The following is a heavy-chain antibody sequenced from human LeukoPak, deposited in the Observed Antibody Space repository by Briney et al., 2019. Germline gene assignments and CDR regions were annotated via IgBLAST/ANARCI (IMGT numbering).Heavy chain of an antibody. CDR2: FDPEDGET. CDR3: ARDSVLLWFGELLPHYYYGMDV. D-gene: IGHD3-10*01. J-gene: IGHJ6*02. Sequence: ASVKVSCKVTGYTLTELSMHWVRQAPGKGLEWMGGFDPEDGETIYAQKFQGRVTMTEDTSTDTAYMELSSLRSEDTAVYYCARDSVLLWFGELLPHYYYGMDVWGQGTTVTVSS. CDR1: GYTLTELS. V-gene: IGHV1-24*01.